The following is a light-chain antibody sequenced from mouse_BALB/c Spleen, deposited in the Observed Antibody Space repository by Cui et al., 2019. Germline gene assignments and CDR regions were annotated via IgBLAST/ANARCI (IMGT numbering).Light chain of an antibody. J-gene: IGKJ1*01. CDR1: GNLHNY. CDR3: QHFWSTPRT. Sequence: IQMTQSPASLSASVGETVTITCRASGNLHNYLAWYQQKQGKSPQLIVYNAKTLADGVPSRFSGSGSGTQYSLKINSLQPEDFGSYYCQHFWSTPRTFGGGTKLEIK. V-gene: IGKV12-41*01. CDR2: NAK.